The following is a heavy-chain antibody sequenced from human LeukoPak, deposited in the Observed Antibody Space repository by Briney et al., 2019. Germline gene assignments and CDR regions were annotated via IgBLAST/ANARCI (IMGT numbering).Heavy chain of an antibody. Sequence: GASVKVSCKASGYTFTSYCMHWVRQAPGQGLEWMGIINPSGGSTSYAQKFQGRVTMTRDMSTSTVYMELSSLRSEDTAVYYCALHSWYEFDYFDYWGQGTLVTVSS. V-gene: IGHV1-46*01. D-gene: IGHD6-13*01. CDR1: GYTFTSYC. J-gene: IGHJ4*02. CDR3: ALHSWYEFDYFDY. CDR2: INPSGGST.